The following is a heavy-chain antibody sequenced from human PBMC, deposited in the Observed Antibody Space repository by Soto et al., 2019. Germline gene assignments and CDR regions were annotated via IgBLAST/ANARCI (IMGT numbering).Heavy chain of an antibody. Sequence: GGSLRLSCAASGFTFSTYSMNWVRQAPGKGLEWVSYISSSSSTIYYADSVKGRFTISRDNAKNSLYLQMNSLRAEDTAVYYCVRHPQRIAQIGWLDPWGQGTLVTVS. CDR1: GFTFSTYS. D-gene: IGHD6-13*01. J-gene: IGHJ5*02. CDR3: VRHPQRIAQIGWLDP. V-gene: IGHV3-48*01. CDR2: ISSSSSTI.